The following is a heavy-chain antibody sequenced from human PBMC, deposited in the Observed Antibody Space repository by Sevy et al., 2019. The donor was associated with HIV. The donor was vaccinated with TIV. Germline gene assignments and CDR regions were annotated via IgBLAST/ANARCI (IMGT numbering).Heavy chain of an antibody. V-gene: IGHV3-30*04. D-gene: IGHD6-19*01. CDR2: ISHDGSNK. Sequence: GGSLRLSCAASGFTFSTYSINWVRQAPGKGLDWVAVISHDGSNKYYADSVKGRFTISRDNSKNTLYLQIDSLRVQDTAVYYCARGSQVAVAGTFYHYGMDVWGLGTTVTVSS. CDR3: ARGSQVAVAGTFYHYGMDV. J-gene: IGHJ6*02. CDR1: GFTFSTYS.